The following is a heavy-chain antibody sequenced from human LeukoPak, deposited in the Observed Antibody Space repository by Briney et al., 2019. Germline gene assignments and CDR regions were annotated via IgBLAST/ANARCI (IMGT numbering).Heavy chain of an antibody. V-gene: IGHV1-69*04. CDR3: ARVVIVVVPAATHYYYYGMDV. CDR2: IIPILGIA. Sequence: SVKVSCKASGGTFSSYAISWVRQAPGQGLEWMGRIIPILGIANYAQKFQGRVTITADKSTSTAYMELSSLRSEDTAVYYCARVVIVVVPAATHYYYYGMDVWAQGTTVTVSS. D-gene: IGHD2-2*01. CDR1: GGTFSSYA. J-gene: IGHJ6*02.